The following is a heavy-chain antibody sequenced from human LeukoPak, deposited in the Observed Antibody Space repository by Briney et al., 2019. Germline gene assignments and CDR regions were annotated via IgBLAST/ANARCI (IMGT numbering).Heavy chain of an antibody. CDR1: GYTFTSYA. CDR2: INTNTGNP. D-gene: IGHD3-3*01. J-gene: IGHJ3*02. CDR3: ARGRLRPYYDFWSGIGFDI. V-gene: IGHV7-4-1*02. Sequence: ASVKVSFKASGYTFTSYAMNWVRQAPGQGLEWMGWINTNTGNPTYAQGFTGRFVFSLDTSVSTAYLQISSLKAEDTAVYYCARGRLRPYYDFWSGIGFDIWGQGTMVTVSS.